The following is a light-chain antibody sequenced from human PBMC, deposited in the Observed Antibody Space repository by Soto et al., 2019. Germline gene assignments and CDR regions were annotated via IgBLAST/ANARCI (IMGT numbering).Light chain of an antibody. CDR2: AAS. CDR1: QSISSY. Sequence: DIQMTQSPSSLSASVGDRVTITCRASQSISSYLNWYQQKPGKAPKLLIYAASSLQSGVPSRLSGSGSGTDFTLTISSLKPEDFATYYCQKSYSTPLTCGPGTKGDIK. CDR3: QKSYSTPLT. V-gene: IGKV1-39*01. J-gene: IGKJ3*01.